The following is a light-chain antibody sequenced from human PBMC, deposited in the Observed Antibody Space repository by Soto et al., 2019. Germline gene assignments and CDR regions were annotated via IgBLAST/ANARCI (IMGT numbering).Light chain of an antibody. CDR1: QSVSSY. V-gene: IGKV3-11*01. CDR2: DAS. Sequence: EIVMTQSPATLSVSPGERASLSCRASQSVSSYLACYQQKPGQAPRLLIYDASTRATGIPARFSGSGSGTDFTLTISSLEPEDFAVYYCLQRSNWPRWTFGQGTKV. J-gene: IGKJ1*01. CDR3: LQRSNWPRWT.